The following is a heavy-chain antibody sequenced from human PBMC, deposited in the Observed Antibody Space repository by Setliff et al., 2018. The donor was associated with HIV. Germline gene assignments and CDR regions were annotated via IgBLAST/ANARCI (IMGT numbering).Heavy chain of an antibody. CDR2: IYSSGST. CDR1: GVSISSGTYY. CDR3: ARSRGTQQEEYYFDY. V-gene: IGHV4-61*02. Sequence: SETLSLTCTVSGVSISSGTYYWSWIRQPAGKGLEWIGRIYSSGSTTYSPSLKSRVTILLDPSKNQFSLKLSSVTAADTAVYYCARSRGTQQEEYYFDYWGPGTLVTVSS. J-gene: IGHJ4*02. D-gene: IGHD5-12*01.